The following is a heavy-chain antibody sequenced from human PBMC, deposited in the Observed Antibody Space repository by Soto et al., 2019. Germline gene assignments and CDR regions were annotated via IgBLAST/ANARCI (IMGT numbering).Heavy chain of an antibody. V-gene: IGHV3-49*04. Sequence: GVLRLSCTASGFTFGDYAMSWVRQAPGKGLEWVGFIRSKAYGGTTEYAASVKGRFTISRDDSKSIAYLQMNSLKTEDTAVYYCTVGRYYDSSGYYADAFDIWGQGTMVTVSS. J-gene: IGHJ3*02. CDR3: TVGRYYDSSGYYADAFDI. D-gene: IGHD3-22*01. CDR2: IRSKAYGGTT. CDR1: GFTFGDYA.